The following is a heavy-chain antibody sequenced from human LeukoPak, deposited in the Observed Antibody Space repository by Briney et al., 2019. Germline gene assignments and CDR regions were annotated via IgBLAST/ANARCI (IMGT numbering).Heavy chain of an antibody. Sequence: PSETLSPTCAVYGGSFSGYYWSWIRQPPGKGLEWIGEINHSGSTNYNPSLKSRVTISVDTSKNQFSLKLSSVTAADTAVYYCARAPTYYDYVWGSYRYTNSFDYWGQGTLVTVSS. V-gene: IGHV4-34*01. J-gene: IGHJ4*02. D-gene: IGHD3-16*02. CDR3: ARAPTYYDYVWGSYRYTNSFDY. CDR1: GGSFSGYY. CDR2: INHSGST.